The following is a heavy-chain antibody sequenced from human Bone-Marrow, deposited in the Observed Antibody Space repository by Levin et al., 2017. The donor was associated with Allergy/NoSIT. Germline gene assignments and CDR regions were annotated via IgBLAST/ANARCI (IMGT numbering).Heavy chain of an antibody. CDR1: GGSINTGRYY. CDR3: AEGSPYAY. CDR2: IFYSGST. D-gene: IGHD3-16*01. J-gene: IGHJ4*02. Sequence: SETLSLTCTVSGGSINTGRYYWGWIRQPPGRGLEWIGSIFYSGSTYYNPSLQSRATISVDTSMNQFSLKLTSVTAADTAVYYCAEGSPYAYWGQGTLVIVSS. V-gene: IGHV4-39*01.